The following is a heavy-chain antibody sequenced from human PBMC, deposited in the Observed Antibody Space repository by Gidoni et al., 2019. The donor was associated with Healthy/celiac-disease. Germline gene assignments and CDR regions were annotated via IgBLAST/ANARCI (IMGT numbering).Heavy chain of an antibody. Sequence: QVPLVESGGGVVQPGRSLRLSCAASGFTFSSYGMHWVRQAPGKGLEWVAVTWYDGSNKYYADSVKGRFTISRDNSKNTLYLQMNSLRAEDTAVYYCAREARYYYDSSGYYGSVSFDYWGQGTLVTVSS. CDR2: TWYDGSNK. CDR3: AREARYYYDSSGYYGSVSFDY. CDR1: GFTFSSYG. D-gene: IGHD3-22*01. V-gene: IGHV3-33*01. J-gene: IGHJ4*02.